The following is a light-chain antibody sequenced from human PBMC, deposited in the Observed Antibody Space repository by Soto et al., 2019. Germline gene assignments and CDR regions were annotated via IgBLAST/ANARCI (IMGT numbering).Light chain of an antibody. V-gene: IGLV2-14*01. CDR3: NSYTGSNTFV. CDR1: SSDVGGYNY. Sequence: QSALTQPASVSGSPGQSITISCSGTSSDVGGYNYVSWYQQHPGKAPKLMISEVSNRPSGVSNRFYGSKSGNTASLTISGLQAEDEADYYCNSYTGSNTFVFGTGTKLTVL. J-gene: IGLJ1*01. CDR2: EVS.